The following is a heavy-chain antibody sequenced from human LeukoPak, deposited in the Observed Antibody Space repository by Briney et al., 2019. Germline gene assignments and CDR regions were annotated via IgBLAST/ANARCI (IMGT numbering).Heavy chain of an antibody. CDR1: GYTFTSYG. D-gene: IGHD6-19*01. J-gene: IGHJ4*02. CDR3: ARDLKMAGILYYFDY. Sequence: GASVKVSCKASGYTFTSYGISWVRQAPGQGLEWMGWISAYNGNTNYAQKLQGRVTMTTDTSTSTAYMELRSLRSDDTAVYYCARDLKMAGILYYFDYWGQGTLVTVSS. V-gene: IGHV1-18*01. CDR2: ISAYNGNT.